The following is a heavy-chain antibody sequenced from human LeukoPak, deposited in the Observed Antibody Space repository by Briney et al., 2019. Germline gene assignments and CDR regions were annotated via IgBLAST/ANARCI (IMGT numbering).Heavy chain of an antibody. V-gene: IGHV4-61*02. CDR2: IYTSGST. CDR1: GGSISSGSYY. J-gene: IGHJ3*02. D-gene: IGHD7-27*01. Sequence: SETLSLTCTVSGGSISSGSYYWSWIRQPAGKGLEWIGCIYTSGSTNYNPSLKSRVTISVDTSKIQFCLKLSSVTAADTAVYYCARDRNPNWGSSKAFDIWGQGTMVTVSS. CDR3: ARDRNPNWGSSKAFDI.